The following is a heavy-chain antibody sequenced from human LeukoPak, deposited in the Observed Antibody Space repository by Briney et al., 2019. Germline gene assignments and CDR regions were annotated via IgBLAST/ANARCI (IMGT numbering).Heavy chain of an antibody. Sequence: GGSLRLSCAASGFTFSSYSMNWVRQAPGKGLEWVSSISSSSSYIYYADSVKGRFTISRDNAKNSLYLQMNGLRAEDTAVYYCARVEQYSGSYYCDYWGQGTLVTVSS. CDR2: ISSSSSYI. CDR1: GFTFSSYS. V-gene: IGHV3-21*01. J-gene: IGHJ4*02. CDR3: ARVEQYSGSYYCDY. D-gene: IGHD1-26*01.